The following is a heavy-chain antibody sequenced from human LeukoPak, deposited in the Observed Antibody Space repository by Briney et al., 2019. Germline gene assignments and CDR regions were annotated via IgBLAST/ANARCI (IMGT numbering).Heavy chain of an antibody. CDR2: IYYNGNT. J-gene: IGHJ6*02. V-gene: IGHV4-59*02. CDR3: ARGRSNYYGMDV. Sequence: SETLSLTCSVSDVSVNSYYWNWIRRPPGKGLEWIGYIYYNGNTNYSPSLKSRVTMSVDTSKNLFSLKVSSVTAADTAVYYCARGRSNYYGMDVWGQGTTVTVSS. D-gene: IGHD1-26*01. CDR1: DVSVNSYY.